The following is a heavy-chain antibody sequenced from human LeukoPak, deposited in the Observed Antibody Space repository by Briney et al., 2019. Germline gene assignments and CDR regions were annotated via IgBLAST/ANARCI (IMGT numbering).Heavy chain of an antibody. Sequence: GGTLRLSCAASGFTFSTCGMSWVRQAPGKGLEWVSVIYTGGGRYYADSVRGRFTISRDTSKNMVFLQMNSLRVEDTAVYYCARGIDYWGRGTLVTVSS. CDR3: ARGIDY. CDR1: GFTFSTCG. CDR2: IYTGGGR. J-gene: IGHJ4*02. V-gene: IGHV3-53*01.